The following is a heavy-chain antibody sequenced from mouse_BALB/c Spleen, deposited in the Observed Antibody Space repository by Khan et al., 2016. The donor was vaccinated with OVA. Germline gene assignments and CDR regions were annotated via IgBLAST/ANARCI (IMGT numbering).Heavy chain of an antibody. D-gene: IGHD1-1*01. J-gene: IGHJ2*01. Sequence: EVQLQESGPGLVKPSQSLSLTCTVTGYSITSDYAWNWIRQFPGNKLEWMGYIKYSGSTSYNPSPKSRISITRNTSKNRFFLQLSSVTTEDTATYYCARSRTITSVVATDFDYWGQGTTLTVSS. V-gene: IGHV3-2*02. CDR3: ARSRTITSVVATDFDY. CDR2: IKYSGST. CDR1: GYSITSDYA.